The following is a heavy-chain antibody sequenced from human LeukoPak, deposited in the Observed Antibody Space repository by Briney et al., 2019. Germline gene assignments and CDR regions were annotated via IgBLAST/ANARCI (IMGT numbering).Heavy chain of an antibody. D-gene: IGHD6-13*01. J-gene: IGHJ5*02. Sequence: SETLSLTCTVSGGSISSYYWSWIRQPPGKGLEWIGYIYYSGSTNYNPPLKSRVTISVDTSKNQYSLKLSSVTAADTAVYYCARKGAAAGPYNWFDPWGQGTLVTVSS. V-gene: IGHV4-59*01. CDR2: IYYSGST. CDR3: ARKGAAAGPYNWFDP. CDR1: GGSISSYY.